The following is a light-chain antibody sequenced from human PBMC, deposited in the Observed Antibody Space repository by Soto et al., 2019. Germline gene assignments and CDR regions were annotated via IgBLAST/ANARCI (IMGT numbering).Light chain of an antibody. J-gene: IGKJ1*01. CDR3: QQYNSYLWT. CDR1: QSIRSY. V-gene: IGKV1-39*01. CDR2: AAS. Sequence: DIQMTQSPSSLSASVGARVSITSLASQSIRSYLNWYQQRPGKAPKLLIYAASSLQSWVPSRFSGSGSGTDFTLTISSLQPDDFATYYCQQYNSYLWTFGQGTKVDIK.